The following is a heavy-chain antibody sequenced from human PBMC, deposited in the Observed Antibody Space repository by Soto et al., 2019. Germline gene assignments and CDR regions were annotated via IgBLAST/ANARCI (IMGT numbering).Heavy chain of an antibody. CDR3: ATRITGFGLLIPPFDP. V-gene: IGHV4-34*01. D-gene: IGHD3-3*01. J-gene: IGHJ5*02. Sequence: PSETLSLTCAVYGGSVNGYYWNWIRQPPGKGLEWIGEINHTGGTHYKPSLKSRVTMSVDTSKNQFSLRLSSVTAADTAIYYCATRITGFGLLIPPFDPWGQGTQVTVSS. CDR2: INHTGGT. CDR1: GGSVNGYY.